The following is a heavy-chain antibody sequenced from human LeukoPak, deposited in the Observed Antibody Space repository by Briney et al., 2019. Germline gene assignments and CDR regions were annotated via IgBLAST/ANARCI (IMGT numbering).Heavy chain of an antibody. CDR1: GFTFSSYS. CDR3: GRDQRGRYMDV. Sequence: PGGSLRLSCAASGFTFSSYSMNWVRQAPGKGLEWVSYISSSSSTIYYADSVKGRFTISRDNAKNSLYLQMNSLRAEDTAVYYCGRDQRGRYMDVWGKGTTVTVSS. V-gene: IGHV3-48*01. D-gene: IGHD3-10*01. J-gene: IGHJ6*03. CDR2: ISSSSSTI.